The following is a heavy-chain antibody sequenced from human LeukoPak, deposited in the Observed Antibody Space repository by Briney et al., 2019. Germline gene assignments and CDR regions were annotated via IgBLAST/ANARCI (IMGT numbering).Heavy chain of an antibody. D-gene: IGHD6-13*01. CDR2: ISDSGGRK. CDR1: GFTFSSYA. Sequence: GGSLRLSCAASGFTFSSYAMSWVRQAPGKGLEWVSAISDSGGRKYYADSVKGRFTISRYNSKNTLYLQMNSLRAEDTAVYYCAKDFRGRGIAASWKLYWFDPWGQGTLVTVSS. V-gene: IGHV3-23*01. CDR3: AKDFRGRGIAASWKLYWFDP. J-gene: IGHJ5*02.